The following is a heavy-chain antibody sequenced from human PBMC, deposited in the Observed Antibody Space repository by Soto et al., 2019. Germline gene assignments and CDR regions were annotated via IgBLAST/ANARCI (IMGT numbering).Heavy chain of an antibody. CDR1: GFTFSSYA. CDR3: AKERITIFGVVINVFDY. CDR2: ISGSGCST. D-gene: IGHD3-3*01. J-gene: IGHJ4*02. V-gene: IGHV3-23*01. Sequence: GGSLRLPCAASGFTFSSYAMSWVRQAPGKGLEWVSAISGSGCSTYYADSVKGRFTISRDNSKNTLYLQMNSLRAEDTAVYYCAKERITIFGVVINVFDYWGQGTLVTVSS.